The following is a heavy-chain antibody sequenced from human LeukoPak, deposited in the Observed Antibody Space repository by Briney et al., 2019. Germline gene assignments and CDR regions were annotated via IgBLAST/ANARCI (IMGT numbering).Heavy chain of an antibody. J-gene: IGHJ5*02. D-gene: IGHD3-10*01. Sequence: ASVKVSCKASGGTFSSYAISWVRQAPGQGLEWMGGIIPIFGTANYAQKFQGRVTTTTDESTSTAYMELSSLRSEDTAVYYCARRTGDYYGSGTPHNWFDPWGQGTLVTVSS. V-gene: IGHV1-69*05. CDR3: ARRTGDYYGSGTPHNWFDP. CDR1: GGTFSSYA. CDR2: IIPIFGTA.